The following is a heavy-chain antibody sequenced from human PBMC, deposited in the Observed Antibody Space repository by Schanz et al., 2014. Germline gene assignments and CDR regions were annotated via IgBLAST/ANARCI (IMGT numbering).Heavy chain of an antibody. CDR1: GFTFSNTW. CDR3: VRLDVHDY. Sequence: EVQLVESGGGLVKPGGSLRLSCAASGFTFSNTWMNWVRQTPGKGLGLIGRITNKPNNYNTEYAASVKGRFTISRDDSRNSLYLQMSSLKTEDTAVYYCVRLDVHDYWGQGTLVTVSS. J-gene: IGHJ4*02. CDR2: ITNKPNNYNT. D-gene: IGHD3-16*01. V-gene: IGHV3-72*01.